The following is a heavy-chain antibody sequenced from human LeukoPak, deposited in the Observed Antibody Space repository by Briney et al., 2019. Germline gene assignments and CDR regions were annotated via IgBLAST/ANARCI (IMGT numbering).Heavy chain of an antibody. Sequence: ASVKVSCKASGYTFTSYGISWVRQAPGQGLEWTGWISAYNGNTNYAQKLQGRVTMTTDTSTSTAYMELRSLRSDDTAVYYCARDLQNESGELSQYWGQGTLVTVSS. CDR3: ARDLQNESGELSQY. CDR2: ISAYNGNT. V-gene: IGHV1-18*01. CDR1: GYTFTSYG. D-gene: IGHD3-10*01. J-gene: IGHJ4*02.